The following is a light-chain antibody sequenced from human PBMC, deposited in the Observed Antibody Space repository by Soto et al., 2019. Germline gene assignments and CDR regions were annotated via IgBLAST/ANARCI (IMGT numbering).Light chain of an antibody. V-gene: IGLV2-14*01. CDR1: SSDVGIYNY. J-gene: IGLJ3*02. CDR2: EVY. CDR3: TSFTTSRIWV. Sequence: QSALTQPASVSGSPGQSITISCTGTSSDVGIYNYVSWYQQHPGKAPKLIICEVYNRPSGVSNRFSGSKSGNTASLTISGLRPEDEADYYCTSFTTSRIWVFGGGTKLTFL.